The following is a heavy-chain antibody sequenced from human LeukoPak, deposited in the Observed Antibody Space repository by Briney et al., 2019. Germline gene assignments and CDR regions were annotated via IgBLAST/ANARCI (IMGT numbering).Heavy chain of an antibody. CDR3: ARSEWELPQNDAFDI. V-gene: IGHV4-39*01. CDR1: GDSTSNYY. Sequence: SETLSLTCTVSGDSTSNYYWGWIRQPPGKGLEWIGSIYYSGSTYYNPSLKSRVTISVDTSKNQFSLKLSSVTAADTAVYYCARSEWELPQNDAFDIWGQGTMVTVSS. J-gene: IGHJ3*02. D-gene: IGHD1-26*01. CDR2: IYYSGST.